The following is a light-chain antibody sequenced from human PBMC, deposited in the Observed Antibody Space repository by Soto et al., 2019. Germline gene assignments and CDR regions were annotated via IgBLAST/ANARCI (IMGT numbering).Light chain of an antibody. CDR1: QSLLHSNGYNY. V-gene: IGKV2-28*01. Sequence: VMTQSPLSLPVTPGEPASISCRSSQSLLHSNGYNYLDWYLQKPGQSPQLLIYLGSNRASGVPDRFSGSGSGTDFTLKISRVEAEDVGVYYCMQALQTPPTFGGGTKVEIK. CDR2: LGS. CDR3: MQALQTPPT. J-gene: IGKJ4*01.